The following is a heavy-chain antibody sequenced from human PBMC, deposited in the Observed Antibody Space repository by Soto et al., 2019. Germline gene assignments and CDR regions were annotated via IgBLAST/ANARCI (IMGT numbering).Heavy chain of an antibody. V-gene: IGHV3-33*01. D-gene: IGHD3-3*01. J-gene: IGHJ4*02. Sequence: GGSLRLSCAASGFTFSSYGMHWVRQAPGKGLEWVAVIWYDGSNKYYADSVKGRFTISRDNSKNTLYLQMNSLRAEDTAVYYCARDALGVVGNFDYWGQGTLVTVSS. CDR3: ARDALGVVGNFDY. CDR2: IWYDGSNK. CDR1: GFTFSSYG.